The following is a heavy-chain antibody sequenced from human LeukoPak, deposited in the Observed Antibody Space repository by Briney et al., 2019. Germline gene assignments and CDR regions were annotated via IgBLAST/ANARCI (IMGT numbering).Heavy chain of an antibody. CDR3: ARDAETSLAN. Sequence: GGSLRLSCAASGFAVSSKYMNWVRQAPGKGLEWVTVIYLDGRADYADSVKGRFTISSDNSKNTVYLQMNSLKDEDTGVYYCARDAETSLANWGQGTLVTVSP. J-gene: IGHJ4*02. CDR1: GFAVSSKY. D-gene: IGHD5-24*01. V-gene: IGHV3-66*01. CDR2: IYLDGRA.